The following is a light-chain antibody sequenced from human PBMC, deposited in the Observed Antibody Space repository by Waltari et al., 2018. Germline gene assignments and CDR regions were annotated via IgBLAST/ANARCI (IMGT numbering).Light chain of an antibody. V-gene: IGKV3-20*01. CDR2: GAS. CDR3: QQYGSSPRMYT. J-gene: IGKJ2*01. Sequence: EIVLTQSPGTLSLSPGERATLSCRASQSVSSSYLAWYQQKPGQAPRLLIYGASRRATGIPDRFSGSGSGTDFTLTISRLEPEDFAVYYCQQYGSSPRMYTFGQGTKLEI. CDR1: QSVSSSY.